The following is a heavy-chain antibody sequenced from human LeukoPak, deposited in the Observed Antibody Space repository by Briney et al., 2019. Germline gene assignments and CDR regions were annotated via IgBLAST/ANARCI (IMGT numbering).Heavy chain of an antibody. Sequence: SETLSLTCTVSGGSISSSSYYWGWIRQPPGKGLEWIGSIYHSGSTNYDPSLKSRVTISVDKSKNQFSLKLSSVTAADTAVYYCATARWVTTDFDYWGQGTLVTVSS. V-gene: IGHV4-39*07. CDR1: GGSISSSSYY. CDR3: ATARWVTTDFDY. D-gene: IGHD4-17*01. CDR2: IYHSGST. J-gene: IGHJ4*02.